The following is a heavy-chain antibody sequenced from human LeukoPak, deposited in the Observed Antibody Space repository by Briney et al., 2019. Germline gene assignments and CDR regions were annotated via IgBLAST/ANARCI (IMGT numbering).Heavy chain of an antibody. CDR3: AREYSGYDFGWFDP. CDR1: GYSINSGYY. V-gene: IGHV4-38-2*02. J-gene: IGHJ5*02. D-gene: IGHD5-12*01. Sequence: SESLSLTCTVSGYSINSGYYWGWIRQPPGKGLEWIGMIYHSGNTYYNPSLKSRVTISLDTSKNEFSLKLSSVTAADTALYYCAREYSGYDFGWFDPWGQGTLVTVSS. CDR2: IYHSGNT.